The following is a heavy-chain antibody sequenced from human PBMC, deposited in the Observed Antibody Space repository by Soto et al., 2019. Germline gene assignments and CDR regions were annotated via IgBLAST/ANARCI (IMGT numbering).Heavy chain of an antibody. CDR3: ARVRREYYYYYYGMDV. Sequence: GGSLRLSCAASEFAFNYYSMNWVRQAPGKGLEWVSYISSSSSTRNYADSVKGRFTISRDNAKNSLYLQMNSLRDEDTAVYCCARVRREYYYYYYGMDVWGQGTTVTVSS. CDR2: ISSSSSTR. V-gene: IGHV3-48*02. CDR1: EFAFNYYS. J-gene: IGHJ6*02.